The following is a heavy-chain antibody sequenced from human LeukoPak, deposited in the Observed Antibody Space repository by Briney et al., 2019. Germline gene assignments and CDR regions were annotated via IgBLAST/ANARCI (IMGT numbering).Heavy chain of an antibody. CDR2: INPDGSTT. D-gene: IGHD4-17*01. CDR3: ARGRYGDYH. J-gene: IGHJ4*02. V-gene: IGHV3-74*01. Sequence: PGGSLRLSCAASGFTFTNYWMFWVRQAPGKGLVWVSGINPDGSTTTYADSVKGRFTISRESAKSTLYLHMNILRVEDTAVYYCARGRYGDYHWGQGILVTVSS. CDR1: GFTFTNYW.